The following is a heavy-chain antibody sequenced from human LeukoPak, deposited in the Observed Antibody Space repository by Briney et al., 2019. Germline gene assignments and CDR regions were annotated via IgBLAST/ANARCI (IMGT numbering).Heavy chain of an antibody. CDR2: ICSSSSTI. Sequence: GGSLRLSCAASGFTFSSYSMNWVRQAPGKGLEWVSYICSSSSTIYYADSVRGRFTTSRDNARKSLYLQMNSTRDEMPAVYYCANNPITLFGVVNVNCIDYWGQGTLVTVSS. D-gene: IGHD3-3*01. J-gene: IGHJ4*02. CDR1: GFTFSSYS. CDR3: ANNPITLFGVVNVNCIDY. V-gene: IGHV3-48*02.